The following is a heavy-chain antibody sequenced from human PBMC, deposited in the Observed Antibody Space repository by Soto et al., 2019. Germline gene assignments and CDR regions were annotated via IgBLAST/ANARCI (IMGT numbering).Heavy chain of an antibody. Sequence: GGSLRLSCAASGFTFSSYGMHWVRQAPGKGLEWVAVISYDGSNKYYADSVKGRFTISRDNSKNTLYLQMNSLRAEDTAVYYCAKGGPGNSEYFQHWGQGTLVTVSS. CDR2: ISYDGSNK. D-gene: IGHD4-4*01. J-gene: IGHJ1*01. CDR1: GFTFSSYG. V-gene: IGHV3-30*18. CDR3: AKGGPGNSEYFQH.